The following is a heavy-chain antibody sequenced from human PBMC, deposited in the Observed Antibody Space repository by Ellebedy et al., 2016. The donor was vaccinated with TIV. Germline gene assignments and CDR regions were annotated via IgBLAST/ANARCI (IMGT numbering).Heavy chain of an antibody. D-gene: IGHD1-26*01. Sequence: SGPTLVKPTQTLTVTCTFSGFSLSTVGMRISWSRQPPGKALEWLARIDRDGTTKYHSSLKTRLTISKDTSVNQVVLTMTNMDPVDTATYFCARGYSGNYYGADYWGQGILVTVSS. V-gene: IGHV2-70*04. CDR1: GFSLSTVGMR. J-gene: IGHJ4*02. CDR3: ARGYSGNYYGADY. CDR2: IDRDGTT.